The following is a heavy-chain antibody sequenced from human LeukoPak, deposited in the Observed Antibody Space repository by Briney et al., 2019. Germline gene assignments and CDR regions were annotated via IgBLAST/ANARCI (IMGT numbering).Heavy chain of an antibody. J-gene: IGHJ3*02. V-gene: IGHV3-15*01. CDR3: TTEGYTYGYHAVDM. CDR1: GFTFSTYS. Sequence: GGSLRLSCAASGFTFSTYSMNWVRQAPGKGLEWVGRIKGKSDGGTTDYAAPVKGRFTISRDDPKNTLYLQMSSLKTEDTAVYYCTTEGYTYGYHAVDMWGQGTMVTVSS. D-gene: IGHD5-18*01. CDR2: IKGKSDGGTT.